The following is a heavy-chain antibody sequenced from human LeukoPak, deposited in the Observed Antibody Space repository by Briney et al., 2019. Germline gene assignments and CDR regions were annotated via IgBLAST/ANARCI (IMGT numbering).Heavy chain of an antibody. D-gene: IGHD2-2*01. Sequence: ASVKVSCKASGYTFTGYYMHWVRQAPGQGLEWMGWINPNSGGTNYAQKFQGRVTMTRDTSISTAYMELSRLRSDDTAVYYCAVVPAAMEWFFDYWGQGTLVTVSS. J-gene: IGHJ4*02. CDR1: GYTFTGYY. V-gene: IGHV1-2*02. CDR2: INPNSGGT. CDR3: AVVPAAMEWFFDY.